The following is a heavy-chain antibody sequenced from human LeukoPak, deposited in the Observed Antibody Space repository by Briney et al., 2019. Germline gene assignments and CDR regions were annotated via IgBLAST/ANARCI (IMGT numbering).Heavy chain of an antibody. D-gene: IGHD1-14*01. CDR3: ARGISVGAAPDY. CDR2: IYYSGST. CDR1: GGSISSYY. Sequence: SETLSLTCTVSGGSISSYYWSWIRQPPGKGLEWIGYIYYSGSTNYNPSRKSRVTISVDTSKNQFSLKLSSVTAADTAVYYCARGISVGAAPDYWGQGTLVTVSS. V-gene: IGHV4-59*01. J-gene: IGHJ4*02.